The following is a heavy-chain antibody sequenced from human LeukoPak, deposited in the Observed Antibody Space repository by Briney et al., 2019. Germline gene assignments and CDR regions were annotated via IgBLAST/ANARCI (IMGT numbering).Heavy chain of an antibody. CDR2: ISSSSSTI. CDR3: ASHDDYVWGSYRSFDY. Sequence: TGGSLRLSCAASGFTFSSYSMTWVRQAPGKGLEWVSYISSSSSTIYYADSVKGRFTISRDNAKNSLYLQMNSLRAEDTAVYYCASHDDYVWGSYRSFDYWGQGTLVTVSS. CDR1: GFTFSSYS. D-gene: IGHD3-16*02. J-gene: IGHJ4*02. V-gene: IGHV3-48*01.